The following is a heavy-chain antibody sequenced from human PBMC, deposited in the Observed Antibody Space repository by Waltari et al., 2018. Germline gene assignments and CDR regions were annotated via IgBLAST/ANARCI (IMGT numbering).Heavy chain of an antibody. J-gene: IGHJ4*02. CDR2: INSNSGGT. V-gene: IGHV1-2*06. CDR1: GYTFTDHY. D-gene: IGHD1-26*01. Sequence: VQLVQSGAEVKKPGASVKVTCKASGYTFTDHYMHWVRQAPGQGLEWMGRINSNSGGTNYAQKFQGRVTMTTDTSLNTVYMELTRLISDDTAVYYCARDFRGGSYHFDYWGQGTLVTVSS. CDR3: ARDFRGGSYHFDY.